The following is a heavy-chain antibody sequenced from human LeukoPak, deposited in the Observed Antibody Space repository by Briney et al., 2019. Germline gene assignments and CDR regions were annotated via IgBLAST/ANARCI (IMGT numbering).Heavy chain of an antibody. V-gene: IGHV1-46*01. Sequence: ASVKVSCKASGYTFTSYYMHWVRQAPGQGLEWMGIINPSGGSTSYAQKFQGRVTMTRDMSTSTVYMELSSLRSEDTAVYYCASKKPEPTARNYYYYYMDVWGKGTRVSVSS. CDR1: GYTFTSYY. CDR3: ASKKPEPTARNYYYYYMDV. CDR2: INPSGGST. J-gene: IGHJ6*03. D-gene: IGHD6-6*01.